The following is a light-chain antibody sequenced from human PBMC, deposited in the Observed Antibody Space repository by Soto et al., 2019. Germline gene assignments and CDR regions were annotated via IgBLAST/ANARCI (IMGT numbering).Light chain of an antibody. CDR1: SSNIGAGYD. J-gene: IGLJ2*01. Sequence: QSVLTQPPSVSGAPGQRVTISCTGSSSNIGAGYDVHWYQQLPGTAPKLLIYGNNNRPSGVPDRFSGSKSGTSASLAITGLQAEDEADYYCQSYGSSLSGSGVFGGGTKVTVL. CDR2: GNN. V-gene: IGLV1-40*01. CDR3: QSYGSSLSGSGV.